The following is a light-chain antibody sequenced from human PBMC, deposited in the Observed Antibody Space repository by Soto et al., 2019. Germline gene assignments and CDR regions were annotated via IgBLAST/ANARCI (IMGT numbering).Light chain of an antibody. J-gene: IGKJ5*01. CDR3: QQYYSYPPIT. CDR1: QGISSY. V-gene: IGKV1-8*01. Sequence: AIMMTQSPSSLSASPGDRVTITCRASQGISSYLAWYQQKPGKAPKLLIYAASTLQSGVPSRFSGSGSGTDFTLTISCLQSEDFATYHCQQYYSYPPITFGQGTRLEIK. CDR2: AAS.